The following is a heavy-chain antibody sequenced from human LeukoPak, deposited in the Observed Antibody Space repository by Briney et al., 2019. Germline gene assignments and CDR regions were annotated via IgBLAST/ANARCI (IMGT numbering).Heavy chain of an antibody. CDR3: ARAKQQLVSSPNYFDY. V-gene: IGHV1-2*02. CDR2: INPNSGGT. J-gene: IGHJ4*02. D-gene: IGHD6-6*01. CDR1: GYTFTGYY. Sequence: ASVKVSCKASGYTFTGYYMHWVRQAPGQGLEWMGWINPNSGGTNYAQKFQGRVTMTRDTSISTAYMELSRLRSDDTAVYYCARAKQQLVSSPNYFDYWGQGTLVTVSS.